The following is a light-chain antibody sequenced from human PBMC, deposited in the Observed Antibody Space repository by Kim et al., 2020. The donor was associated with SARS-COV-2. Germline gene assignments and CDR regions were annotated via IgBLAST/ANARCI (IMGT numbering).Light chain of an antibody. V-gene: IGKV3-20*01. J-gene: IGKJ2*03. CDR3: QQYGSSPRS. CDR2: GAS. CDR1: QSVSSSY. Sequence: LSPGERAALSCRASQSVSSSYLAWYQQKPGQAPRLLIYGASSRATGIPDRFSGSGSGTDFTLTISRLEPEDFAVYYCQQYGSSPRSFGQGTKLEI.